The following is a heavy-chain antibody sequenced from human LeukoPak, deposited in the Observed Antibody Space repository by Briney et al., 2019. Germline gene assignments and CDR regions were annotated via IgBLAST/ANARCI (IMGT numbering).Heavy chain of an antibody. CDR3: ARARTGGMDV. V-gene: IGHV4-34*01. CDR1: GGSFSGYY. CDR2: INHSGSN. Sequence: SETLSLTCAVYGGSFSGYYWTWIRQPPGKGLEWIGEINHSGSNNYNPSLKSRVTISVDTSKNQFSLKLSSVTAADTAVYYCARARTGGMDVWGQGTTVTVSS. J-gene: IGHJ6*02. D-gene: IGHD1-14*01.